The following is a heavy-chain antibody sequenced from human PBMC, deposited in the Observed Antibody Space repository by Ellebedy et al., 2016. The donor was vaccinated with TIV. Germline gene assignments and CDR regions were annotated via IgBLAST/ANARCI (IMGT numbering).Heavy chain of an antibody. V-gene: IGHV5-51*01. D-gene: IGHD5-18*01. Sequence: GESLKISCQGSGYSFTTYWIAWVRQMPGKGLEWMGIIYPGDSHTRYSPSFQGHVTISADKSISTAYLQWSSLRASDTAMYYCARHMNTAMTNDYWGQGTLVTVSS. CDR1: GYSFTTYW. J-gene: IGHJ4*02. CDR2: IYPGDSHT. CDR3: ARHMNTAMTNDY.